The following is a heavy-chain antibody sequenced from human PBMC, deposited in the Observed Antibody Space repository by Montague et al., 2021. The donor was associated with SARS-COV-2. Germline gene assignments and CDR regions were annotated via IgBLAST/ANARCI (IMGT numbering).Heavy chain of an antibody. D-gene: IGHD3-22*01. J-gene: IGHJ3*01. Sequence: SETLSLTCTVSGGSITNNIYYWAWICQPPGKGPEWIGSMDYTGNTYYNPSPKSRVTISVVTSKNHFTLKLSSVTAAETAVYYCARLKRYFDSSGSPSAFDFWGKGTKVTVFS. CDR1: GGSITNNIYY. V-gene: IGHV4-39*02. CDR3: ARLKRYFDSSGSPSAFDF. CDR2: MDYTGNT.